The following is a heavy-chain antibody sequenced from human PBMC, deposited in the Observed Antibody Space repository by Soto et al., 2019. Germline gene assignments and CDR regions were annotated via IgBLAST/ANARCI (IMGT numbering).Heavy chain of an antibody. Sequence: ASLKGSCKASGYTSTSYAMHWVLQAPGQRLEWMGWINAGNGNTKYSQKFQGRVTITRDTSASTAYMELSSLRSEDTAVYYRALGIAPPPPPDSWGQGTLVTVSS. CDR2: INAGNGNT. J-gene: IGHJ4*02. D-gene: IGHD6-13*01. V-gene: IGHV1-3*01. CDR1: GYTSTSYA. CDR3: ALGIAPPPPPDS.